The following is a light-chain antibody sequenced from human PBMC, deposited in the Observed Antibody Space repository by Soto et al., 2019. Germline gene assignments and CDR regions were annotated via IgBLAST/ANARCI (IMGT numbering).Light chain of an antibody. CDR1: SGHSSYA. V-gene: IGLV4-69*01. CDR3: QTWDTGARVV. Sequence: QPVLTQSPSASASLGASVKLTCTLSSGHSSYAIAWHQQQPEKGPRYLMKLSSDGSHSKGDGIPDRFSGSNSGAERYLTISSLQSEDEADYYCQTWDTGARVVFGGGTKVTVL. CDR2: LSSDGSH. J-gene: IGLJ2*01.